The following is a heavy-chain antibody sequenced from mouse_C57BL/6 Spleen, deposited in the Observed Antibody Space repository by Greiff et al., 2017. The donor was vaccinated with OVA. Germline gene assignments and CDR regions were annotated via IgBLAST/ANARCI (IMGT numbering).Heavy chain of an antibody. J-gene: IGHJ2*01. V-gene: IGHV1-18*01. CDR2: INPNNGGT. D-gene: IGHD3-2*02. Sequence: VQLKESGPELVKPGASVKIPCKASGYTFTDYNMDWVKQSHGKSLEWIGDINPNNGGTIYNQKFKGKATLTVDKSSSTAYMELRSLTSEDTAGYYSARYFRQRRLRYFDYWGQGTTLTVSS. CDR3: ARYFRQRRLRYFDY. CDR1: GYTFTDYN.